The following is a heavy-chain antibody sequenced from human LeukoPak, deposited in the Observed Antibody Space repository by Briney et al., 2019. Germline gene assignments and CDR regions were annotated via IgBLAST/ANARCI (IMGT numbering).Heavy chain of an antibody. CDR2: IRSKAYGGTT. V-gene: IGHV3-49*04. CDR1: GFTFGDYA. CDR3: TREGDYDSLENDY. D-gene: IGHD5-12*01. Sequence: GGSLRLSCTASGFTFGDYAMSWVRQAPGKGLEWVGFIRSKAYGGTTEYAASVKGRFTISRDDSKSIAYLQMNSLKTEDTAVYYCTREGDYDSLENDYWGQGTLVTVSS. J-gene: IGHJ4*02.